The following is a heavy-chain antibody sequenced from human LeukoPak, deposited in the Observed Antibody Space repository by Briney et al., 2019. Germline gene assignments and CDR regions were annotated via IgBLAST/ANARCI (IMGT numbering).Heavy chain of an antibody. J-gene: IGHJ6*03. V-gene: IGHV3-23*01. CDR3: ARTGSGSLYYYYYYMDV. CDR2: ISGSGGST. D-gene: IGHD1-26*01. Sequence: GGSLRLSCAASGFTFSSDAMSWVRQAPGKGLEWVSAISGSGGSTYYADSVKGRFTISRDNAKNSLYLQMNSLRAEDTAVYYCARTGSGSLYYYYYYMDVWGKGTTVTVSS. CDR1: GFTFSSDA.